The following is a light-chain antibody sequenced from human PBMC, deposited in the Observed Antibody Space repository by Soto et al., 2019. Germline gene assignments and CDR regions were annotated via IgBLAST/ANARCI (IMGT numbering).Light chain of an antibody. CDR2: EVS. Sequence: QSALTQPASVSGSPGQSITVSCTGTSNDVGLYDYVSWFQQYPGKSPKLIVYEVSHRPSGVSSRFSGSKSGTTASLTISGLQTEDDADYYCSAYTTGFTDVVGTGTKLTVL. V-gene: IGLV2-14*01. CDR3: SAYTTGFTDV. CDR1: SNDVGLYDY. J-gene: IGLJ1*01.